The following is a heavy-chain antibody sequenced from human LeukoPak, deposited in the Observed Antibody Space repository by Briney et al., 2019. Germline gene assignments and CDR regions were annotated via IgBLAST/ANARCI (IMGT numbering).Heavy chain of an antibody. Sequence: GGSLRLACAVSGFNFSTYAMSWVRQAPGKGLDWVSAISGRGGSTYYADSVKDRFTISRDNSRHTLYLQMNSLRAEDTAVYYCAKFPRNFVAYFYYYMDVWGKGTTVIVSS. V-gene: IGHV3-23*01. D-gene: IGHD1-14*01. CDR2: ISGRGGST. J-gene: IGHJ6*03. CDR1: GFNFSTYA. CDR3: AKFPRNFVAYFYYYMDV.